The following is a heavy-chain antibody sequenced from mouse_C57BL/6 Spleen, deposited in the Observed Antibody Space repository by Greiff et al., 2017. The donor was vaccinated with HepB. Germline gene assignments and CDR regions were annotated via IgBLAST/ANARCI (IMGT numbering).Heavy chain of an antibody. CDR1: GYTFTSYW. J-gene: IGHJ4*01. CDR2: IDPSDSYT. CDR3: ARHQSYAMDY. Sequence: QVQLQQPGAELVRHGTSVKLSCKASGYTFTSYWMHWVKQRPGQGLEWIGVIDPSDSYTNYNQKFKGKATLTVDTSSSTAYMQLSSLTSEDSAVYYCARHQSYAMDYWGQGTSVTVSS. V-gene: IGHV1-59*01.